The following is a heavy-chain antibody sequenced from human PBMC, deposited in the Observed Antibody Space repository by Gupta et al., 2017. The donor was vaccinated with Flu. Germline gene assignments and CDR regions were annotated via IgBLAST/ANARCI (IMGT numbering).Heavy chain of an antibody. CDR1: GGTFSSYT. CDR3: ARGVTPSSETDY. J-gene: IGHJ4*02. Sequence: QVQLVQSGAEVKKPGSSVKVSCKASGGTFSSYTISWVRQAPGQGLEWMGRIIPILGIANYAQKFQGRVTITADKSTSTAYMELSSLRSEDTAVYYCARGVTPSSETDYWGQGTLVTVSS. CDR2: IIPILGIA. V-gene: IGHV1-69*02. D-gene: IGHD2-8*01.